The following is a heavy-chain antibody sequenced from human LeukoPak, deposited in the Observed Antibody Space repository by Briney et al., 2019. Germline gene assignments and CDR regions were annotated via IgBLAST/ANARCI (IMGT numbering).Heavy chain of an antibody. J-gene: IGHJ6*03. CDR3: ARGVVAATFYYYMDV. CDR1: GYTFTGYY. CDR2: TNPSSGGT. D-gene: IGHD2-15*01. V-gene: IGHV1-2*02. Sequence: ASVKVSCKPSGYTFTGYYIHWVRQAPGQGLEWMGWTNPSSGGTNYPQNFQGRVTMTRDTSLSTAYMEVSGLRSDDTAVYYCARGVVAATFYYYMDVWGKGTTVTVSS.